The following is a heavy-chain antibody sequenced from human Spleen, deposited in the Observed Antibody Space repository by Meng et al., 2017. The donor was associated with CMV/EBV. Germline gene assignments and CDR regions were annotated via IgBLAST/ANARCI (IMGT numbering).Heavy chain of an antibody. J-gene: IGHJ6*02. CDR1: GFTVSSNY. Sequence: GESLKISCAASGFTVSSNYMTWVRQAPGKGLDWVSVTYSDGSTSFADSVKGRFTVSRDNSKNTLYLQMNSLTPEDTAVYYCARDMSTGVPTQFRHYYFYAVDVWGQGTTVTVSS. V-gene: IGHV3-66*02. CDR2: TYSDGST. CDR3: ARDMSTGVPTQFRHYYFYAVDV. D-gene: IGHD1-1*01.